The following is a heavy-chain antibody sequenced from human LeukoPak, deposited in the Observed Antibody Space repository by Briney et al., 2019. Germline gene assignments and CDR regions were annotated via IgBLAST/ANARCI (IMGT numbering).Heavy chain of an antibody. J-gene: IGHJ6*02. CDR3: ARERAELLWFGEYYYYGVDV. Sequence: GGSLRLSCAASGFTVSSNYMSWVRQAPGKGLEWVSVIYSGGSTYYADSVKGRFTISRDNSKNTLYLQMNSLRAEDTAVYYCARERAELLWFGEYYYYGVDVWGQGTTVTVSS. D-gene: IGHD3-10*01. CDR1: GFTVSSNY. V-gene: IGHV3-53*01. CDR2: IYSGGST.